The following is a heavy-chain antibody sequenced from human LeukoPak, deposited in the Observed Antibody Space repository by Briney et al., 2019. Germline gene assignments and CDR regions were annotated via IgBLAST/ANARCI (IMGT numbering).Heavy chain of an antibody. J-gene: IGHJ4*01. Sequence: ASVKVFRKDSGYTFTGYYIHWVRQAPGQGLEWMGWINPNSGDTNYAQKFQGRVTMTRDTSISTAYMELSRLRSDDTAVYYCARDLSYGRLSVDYWAQGTLLTVSS. D-gene: IGHD5-18*01. CDR2: INPNSGDT. CDR1: GYTFTGYY. V-gene: IGHV1-2*02. CDR3: ARDLSYGRLSVDY.